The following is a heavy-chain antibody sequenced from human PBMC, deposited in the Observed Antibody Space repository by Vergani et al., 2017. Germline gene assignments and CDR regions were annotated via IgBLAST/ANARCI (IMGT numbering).Heavy chain of an antibody. D-gene: IGHD3-10*01. J-gene: IGHJ4*02. V-gene: IGHV3-21*01. Sequence: EVQLLESGGGLVQPGGSLRLSCEASGFSFPGYAMNWVRQAPGKGLEWVSSIIGVSSFIYYADSVMGRFTISRDNAKNSLYLQMNSLRAEDTAVYYCARDSEVDLHRGVLTIWGQGTLVTVSS. CDR2: IIGVSSFI. CDR3: ARDSEVDLHRGVLTI. CDR1: GFSFPGYA.